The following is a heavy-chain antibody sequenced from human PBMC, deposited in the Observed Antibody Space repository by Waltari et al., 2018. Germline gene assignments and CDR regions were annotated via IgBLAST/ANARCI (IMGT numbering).Heavy chain of an antibody. V-gene: IGHV3-30*18. CDR2: ISHDGSNK. J-gene: IGHJ4*02. CDR1: GIPFGTFG. Sequence: QVQLVESGGGVVQPGRSLRRSCPASGIPFGTFGMHGVRQAPGKGLEWVAVISHDGSNKNYAGSVKGRFTISRDNSKNTLYLQMNSLRAEDTAVYYCAKGDIAVVPAAFDYWGQGTLVTVSS. D-gene: IGHD2-2*01. CDR3: AKGDIAVVPAAFDY.